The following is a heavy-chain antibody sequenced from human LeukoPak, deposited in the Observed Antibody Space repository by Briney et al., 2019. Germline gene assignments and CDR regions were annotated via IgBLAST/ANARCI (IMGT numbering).Heavy chain of an antibody. CDR3: ARGDTAMVNGYFDY. D-gene: IGHD5-18*01. CDR1: GGSFSGYH. Sequence: PSETLSLTCAVYGGSFSGYHWSWIRQPPGKGLEWIGEINHSGSTNYNPSLKSRVTISVDTSKNQFSLKLSSVTAADTAVYYCARGDTAMVNGYFDYWGQGTLVTVSS. J-gene: IGHJ4*02. V-gene: IGHV4-34*01. CDR2: INHSGST.